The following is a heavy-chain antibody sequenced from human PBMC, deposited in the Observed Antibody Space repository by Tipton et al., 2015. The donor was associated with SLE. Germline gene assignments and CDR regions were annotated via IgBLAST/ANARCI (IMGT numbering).Heavy chain of an antibody. CDR2: INHSGST. J-gene: IGHJ5*02. D-gene: IGHD6-19*01. CDR3: ARHTTTEWFRLVMGASWFDP. Sequence: TLSLTCAVYGGSFSGYYWNWIRQSPGKGLEWIGEINHSGSTNYNPSLKSRVSISADTSKNHFSLWLTSVTAADTAVYYCARHTTTEWFRLVMGASWFDPWGQGTLVTVSS. CDR1: GGSFSGYY. V-gene: IGHV4-34*01.